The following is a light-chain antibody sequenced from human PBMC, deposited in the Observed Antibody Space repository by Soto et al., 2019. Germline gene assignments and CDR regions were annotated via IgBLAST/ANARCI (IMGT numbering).Light chain of an antibody. CDR1: QSVTSNY. J-gene: IGKJ2*01. CDR3: QHFGSPPYT. CDR2: GAS. V-gene: IGKV3-20*01. Sequence: EIVLTQSPGTLSLSPGERATLSCRASQSVTSNYLAWYQQKPGQAPRLLIYGASNRATGVPDRFSGSGSGTDFTLTISRLVPEDFAVYFCQHFGSPPYTFGQGTTLEIK.